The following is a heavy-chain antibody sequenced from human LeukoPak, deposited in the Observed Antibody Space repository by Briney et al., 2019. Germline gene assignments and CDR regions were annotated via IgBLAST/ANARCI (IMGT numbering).Heavy chain of an antibody. D-gene: IGHD3-10*01. CDR1: GFTFSDHY. J-gene: IGHJ5*02. Sequence: GGSLRLSCAASGFTFSDHYMDWVRQAPGKGLEWVSYISSSGSTIYYADSVKGRFTISRDNAKNSLYLQMNSLRAEDTAVYYCARVTMVRAVNWFDPWGQGTLVTVSS. V-gene: IGHV3-11*04. CDR3: ARVTMVRAVNWFDP. CDR2: ISSSGSTI.